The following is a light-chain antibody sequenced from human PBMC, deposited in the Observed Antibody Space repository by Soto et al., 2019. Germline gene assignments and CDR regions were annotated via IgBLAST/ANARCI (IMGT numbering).Light chain of an antibody. CDR1: SSNIGTNT. CDR2: GNN. J-gene: IGLJ3*02. V-gene: IGLV1-44*01. CDR3: EAWDDSLNALV. Sequence: QAVVTQPPSASGTPGQRVTISCSGTSSNIGTNTVNWYQQVPGTAPKLLIYGNNQRPSGVPDRFSGSKSGTSASLAISGLQSEDEADYSCEAWDDSLNALVFGGGTKLTVL.